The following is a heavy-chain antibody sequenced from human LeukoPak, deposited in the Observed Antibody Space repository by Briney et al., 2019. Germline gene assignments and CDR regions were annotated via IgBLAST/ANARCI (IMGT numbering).Heavy chain of an antibody. D-gene: IGHD3-16*02. Sequence: SETLSLTCAVYGGSFSGYYWSWIRQPPGKGLEWIGEINHSGSTNYNPSLKSRVTISVDTSKNQFSLKLSSVTAADTAVYYCARDLGYDYVWGSYRSQKPFDYWGQGTLVTVSS. V-gene: IGHV4-34*01. CDR2: INHSGST. J-gene: IGHJ4*02. CDR3: ARDLGYDYVWGSYRSQKPFDY. CDR1: GGSFSGYY.